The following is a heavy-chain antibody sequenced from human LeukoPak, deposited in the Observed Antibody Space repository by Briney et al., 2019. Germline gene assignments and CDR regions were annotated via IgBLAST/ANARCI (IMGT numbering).Heavy chain of an antibody. J-gene: IGHJ4*02. Sequence: PGRSLTLSCTASGFSFSDYGLQWVRQATGKGLEWVAIIWFDGVNKYYEESVKGRFTISRDISKSTLYLQMNSLRAEDTAVYYCAKGGGGGNSGYLDYWGQGTMVTVSS. CDR3: AKGGGGGNSGYLDY. V-gene: IGHV3-33*06. D-gene: IGHD4-23*01. CDR2: IWFDGVNK. CDR1: GFSFSDYG.